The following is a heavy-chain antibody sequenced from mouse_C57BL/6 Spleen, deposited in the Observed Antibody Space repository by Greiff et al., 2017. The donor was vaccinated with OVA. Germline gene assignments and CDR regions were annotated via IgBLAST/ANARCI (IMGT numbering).Heavy chain of an antibody. V-gene: IGHV5-6*01. CDR3: ARRYDGYFYAMDY. D-gene: IGHD2-3*01. J-gene: IGHJ4*01. Sequence: EVQVVESGGDLVKPGGSLKLSCAASGFTFSSYGMSWVRQTPDKRLEWVATISSGGSYTYYPDSVKGRFTISRDNAKNTLYLQMSSLKSEDTAMYYCARRYDGYFYAMDYWGQGTSVTVSS. CDR2: ISSGGSYT. CDR1: GFTFSSYG.